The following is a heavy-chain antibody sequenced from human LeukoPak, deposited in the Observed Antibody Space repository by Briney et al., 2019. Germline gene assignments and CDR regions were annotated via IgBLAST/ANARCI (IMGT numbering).Heavy chain of an antibody. CDR2: IYPGDSDT. CDR3: ARPPSSITIFGVVIDPPDAFDI. D-gene: IGHD3-3*01. CDR1: GYSFTSYW. J-gene: IGHJ3*02. Sequence: GESLKISCKGSGYSFTSYWIGWVRQMPGKGLEWMGIIYPGDSDTRYSPSFQGQVTISADKSISTAYLQWSSLKASDTAMYYCARPPSSITIFGVVIDPPDAFDIWGQGTLVTVSS. V-gene: IGHV5-51*01.